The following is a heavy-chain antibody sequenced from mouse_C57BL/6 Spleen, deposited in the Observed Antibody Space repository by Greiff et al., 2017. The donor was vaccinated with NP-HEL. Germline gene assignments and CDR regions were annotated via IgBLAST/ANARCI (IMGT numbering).Heavy chain of an antibody. D-gene: IGHD2-3*01. CDR2: IYPGSGST. CDR3: ARGDDGYFYFDY. Sequence: VQLQQPGAELVKPGASVKMSCKASGYTFTSYWITWVKQRPGQGLEWIGDIYPGSGSTNYNEKFKSKATLTVDTSSSTAYMQRSSLTSEDSAVYYGARGDDGYFYFDYWGQGTTLTVSS. V-gene: IGHV1-55*01. J-gene: IGHJ2*01. CDR1: GYTFTSYW.